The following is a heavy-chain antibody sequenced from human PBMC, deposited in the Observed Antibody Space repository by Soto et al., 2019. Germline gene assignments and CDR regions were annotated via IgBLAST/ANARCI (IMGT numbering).Heavy chain of an antibody. D-gene: IGHD3-3*01. CDR1: GFAFANYE. V-gene: IGHV3-48*03. Sequence: GGSLRLSCAASGFAFANYEMHWVRQAPGKGLDWVAYINGGGDVKYYADSVEGRFTISRDNAKNALFLQMDNLRAEDTAIYYCARLSGDGFWKSYSPYNLFESWGQGALVPSPQ. CDR3: ARLSGDGFWKSYSPYNLFES. J-gene: IGHJ5*01. CDR2: INGGGDVK.